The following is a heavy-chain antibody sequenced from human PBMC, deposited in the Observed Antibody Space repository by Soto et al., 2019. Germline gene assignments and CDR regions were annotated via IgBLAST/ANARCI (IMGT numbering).Heavy chain of an antibody. CDR1: GYTFTSYY. J-gene: IGHJ4*02. CDR3: ASDQGDVVARPGYYFYY. V-gene: IGHV1-46*01. CDR2: INPSGGGT. Sequence: QVQLVQSGAEVKKPGASVKVSCKASGYTFTSYYMHWVRQAPGQGLEWMGIINPSGGGTSYAQKFQGRVSMTRDTSTSTVYMALSSLRSEDAAVYYCASDQGDVVARPGYYFYYWGQGTRVTVSS. D-gene: IGHD6-6*01.